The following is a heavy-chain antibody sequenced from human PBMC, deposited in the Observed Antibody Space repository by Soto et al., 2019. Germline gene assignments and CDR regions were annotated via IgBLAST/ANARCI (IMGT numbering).Heavy chain of an antibody. CDR1: GFTFSSYW. CDR2: IKEDGNEK. V-gene: IGHV3-7*01. CDR3: ARDYPGY. J-gene: IGHJ4*02. Sequence: EVQLVESGGGLVQPGGPLRLSCAASGFTFSSYWMSWVRQAPGKGLEWVAKIKEDGNEKYYVDSVKGRFTISRDNANNLLYLQMNSLRADDSAVYYCARDYPGYWGQGTLVTVSS. D-gene: IGHD3-16*02.